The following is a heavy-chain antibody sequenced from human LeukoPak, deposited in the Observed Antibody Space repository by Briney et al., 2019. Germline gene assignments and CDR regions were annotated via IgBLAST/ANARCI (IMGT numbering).Heavy chain of an antibody. J-gene: IGHJ5*02. CDR3: ARGLGLLYDSSGYGA. V-gene: IGHV3-21*01. CDR2: ISSSSSYI. D-gene: IGHD3-22*01. CDR1: GFTFSSYS. Sequence: GGSLRLSCAASGFTFSSYSMNWVPQAPGKGLEWVSSISSSSSYIYYADSVKGRFTISRDNAKNSLYLQMNSLRAEDTAVYYCARGLGLLYDSSGYGAWGQGTLVTVSS.